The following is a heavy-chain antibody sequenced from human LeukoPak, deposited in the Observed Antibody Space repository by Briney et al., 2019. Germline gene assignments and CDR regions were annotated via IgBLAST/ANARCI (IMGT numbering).Heavy chain of an antibody. V-gene: IGHV4-59*01. J-gene: IGHJ4*02. CDR2: VSYSGST. Sequence: SETLSLTCTVSGGSIGSYYWNWIRQPPGKGLEWIGYVSYSGSTNYNPSLKSRVTMSVDKSKNQFSLKLSSVTAADTAVYFCARATSGYYFDFWDQGTLVTVSS. CDR3: ARATSGYYFDF. CDR1: GGSIGSYY. D-gene: IGHD3-22*01.